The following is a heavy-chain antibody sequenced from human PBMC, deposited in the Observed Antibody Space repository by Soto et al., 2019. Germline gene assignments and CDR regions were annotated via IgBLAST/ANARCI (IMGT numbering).Heavy chain of an antibody. D-gene: IGHD3-10*01. CDR3: VKNSGWFNT. J-gene: IGHJ5*02. Sequence: PGGSLRLSCAASGFTFGTTDMSWVRQAPGEGLEWVSTIDGSGGITYYAGSVKGRFTISRDNSRNTVYLQMNSLRGDDTALYYCVKNSGWFNTWGQGALVTVS. CDR2: IDGSGGIT. V-gene: IGHV3-23*01. CDR1: GFTFGTTD.